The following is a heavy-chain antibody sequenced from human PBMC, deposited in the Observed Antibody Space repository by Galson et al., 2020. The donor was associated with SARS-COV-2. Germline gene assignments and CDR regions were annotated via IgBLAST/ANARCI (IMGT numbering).Heavy chain of an antibody. CDR2: ISYDGSNK. D-gene: IGHD5-18*01. CDR1: GFTFSSYA. J-gene: IGHJ4*02. CDR3: ARGPWRSAMVGGDY. V-gene: IGHV3-30*04. Sequence: TGGSLRLSCAASGFTFSSYAMHWVRQAPGKGLEWVAVISYDGSNKYYADSVKGRFTISRDNSKNTLYLQMNSLRAEDTAVYYCARGPWRSAMVGGDYWGQGTLVTVSS.